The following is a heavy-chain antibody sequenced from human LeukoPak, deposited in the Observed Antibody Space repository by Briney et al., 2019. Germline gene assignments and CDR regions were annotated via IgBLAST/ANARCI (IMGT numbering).Heavy chain of an antibody. CDR3: TRDILGASPV. V-gene: IGHV3-21*01. CDR2: ISSSSSYI. Sequence: GGSLTLSCAASGFTFSSYSMNWVRQAPGKGLEWVSSISSSSSYIFYADSVKGRFTISRDNAKNSLYLQMNSLRAEDTAVYYCTRDILGASPVWGQGTLVTVSS. D-gene: IGHD1-26*01. CDR1: GFTFSSYS. J-gene: IGHJ1*01.